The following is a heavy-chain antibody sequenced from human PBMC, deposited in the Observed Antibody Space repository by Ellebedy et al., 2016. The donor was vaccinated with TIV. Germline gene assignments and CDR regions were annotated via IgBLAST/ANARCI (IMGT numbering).Heavy chain of an antibody. J-gene: IGHJ4*02. Sequence: GGSLRLXXATSGFNFSTYAMHWVRQAPGKGLEWVAVISFDGGTKFYADSVKGRYTISRDNSRNTLFLHMSGLKHEDTAVYYCARGGILVVRFENWGQGTLVTVSS. CDR1: GFNFSTYA. CDR3: ARGGILVVRFEN. CDR2: ISFDGGTK. D-gene: IGHD3-22*01. V-gene: IGHV3-30*04.